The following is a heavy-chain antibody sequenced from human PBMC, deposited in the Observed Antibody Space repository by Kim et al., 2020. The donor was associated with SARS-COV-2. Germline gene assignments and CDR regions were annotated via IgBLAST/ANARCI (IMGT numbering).Heavy chain of an antibody. CDR2: ISYDGSNK. Sequence: GGSLRLSCAASGFTFSSYGMHWVRQAPGKGLEWVAVISYDGSNKYYADSVKGRFTISRDNSKNTLYLQMNSLRAEDTAVYYCAKDVAIVVVPAATFDYWG. V-gene: IGHV3-30*18. D-gene: IGHD2-2*03. J-gene: IGHJ4*01. CDR3: AKDVAIVVVPAATFDY. CDR1: GFTFSSYG.